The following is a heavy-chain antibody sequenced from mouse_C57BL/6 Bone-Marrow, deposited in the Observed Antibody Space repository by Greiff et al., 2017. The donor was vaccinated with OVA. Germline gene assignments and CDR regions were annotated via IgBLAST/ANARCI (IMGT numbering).Heavy chain of an antibody. CDR2: IYPGSGST. CDR3: ARREYYDYDGGFGY. V-gene: IGHV1-55*01. CDR1: GYTFTSYW. J-gene: IGHJ2*01. D-gene: IGHD2-4*01. Sequence: QVQLQQPGAELVKPGASVKMSCKASGYTFTSYWITWVKQRPGQGLEWIGDIYPGSGSTNYNEKFKSKATLTVDTSSSTAYMQLSSLTSEDAAFYYSARREYYDYDGGFGYWGQGTTLTVSS.